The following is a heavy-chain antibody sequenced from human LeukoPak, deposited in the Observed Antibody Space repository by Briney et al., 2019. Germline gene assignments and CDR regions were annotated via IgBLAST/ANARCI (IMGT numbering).Heavy chain of an antibody. V-gene: IGHV3-48*04. Sequence: PGGSLRLSCAASGFTFSDYSMNWVRQAPGKGLEWVSYISFSVNTKYYGDSVKGRFTISRDNAKNSVYLQMNSLRAEDTAVYYCATYSSGNGREFQHWGQGTLVTVSS. CDR1: GFTFSDYS. CDR2: ISFSVNTK. D-gene: IGHD3-22*01. J-gene: IGHJ1*01. CDR3: ATYSSGNGREFQH.